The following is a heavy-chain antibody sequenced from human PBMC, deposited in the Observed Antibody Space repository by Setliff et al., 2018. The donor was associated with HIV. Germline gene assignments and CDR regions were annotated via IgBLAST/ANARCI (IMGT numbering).Heavy chain of an antibody. CDR2: IKQDGGEE. CDR1: GFTFSSYW. V-gene: IGHV3-7*05. J-gene: IGHJ4*02. CDR3: ARDWEWRSSGWEARFDY. D-gene: IGHD6-19*01. Sequence: PGGSLRLSCAASGFTFSSYWMTWARQAPGKGLEWVASIKQDGGEEHYVDSLKGRFTISRDNPKNSLYLQMNSLRAEDTAVYYCARDWEWRSSGWEARFDYWGQGTLVTVSS.